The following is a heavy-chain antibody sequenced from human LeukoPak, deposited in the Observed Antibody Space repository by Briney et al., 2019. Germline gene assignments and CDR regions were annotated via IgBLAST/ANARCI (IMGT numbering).Heavy chain of an antibody. J-gene: IGHJ3*02. CDR2: IVPILGIT. D-gene: IGHD3-9*01. V-gene: IGHV1-69*04. Sequence: GSSVKVSCKASGGTFGSYAVSWVRQAPGQGLEWMGRIVPILGITNYAQKFQGRVTITADKSTSTAYMDLSSLRSEDTGVYYCAKGGGAHDILTDDAFDIWGQGTTVTVSS. CDR3: AKGGGAHDILTDDAFDI. CDR1: GGTFGSYA.